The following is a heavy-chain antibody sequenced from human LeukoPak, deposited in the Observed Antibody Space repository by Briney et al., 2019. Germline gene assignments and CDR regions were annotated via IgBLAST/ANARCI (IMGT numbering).Heavy chain of an antibody. D-gene: IGHD6-19*01. CDR3: TRQWLVEGRGLDY. J-gene: IGHJ4*02. CDR1: GFTFSSYA. Sequence: PGGSLRLSCAASGFTFSSYAMSWVRQAPGKGLEWVGRIKSKTDGGTTDYAAPVKGRFTISRDDSKNTLYLQMNSLKTEDTAVYYCTRQWLVEGRGLDYWGQGTLVTVSS. V-gene: IGHV3-15*01. CDR2: IKSKTDGGTT.